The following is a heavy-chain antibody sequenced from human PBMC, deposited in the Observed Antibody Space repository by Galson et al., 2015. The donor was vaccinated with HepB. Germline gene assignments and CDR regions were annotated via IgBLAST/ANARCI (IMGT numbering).Heavy chain of an antibody. Sequence: SLRLSCAASGFTFSSYGMHWVRQAPGKGLEWVAVIWYDGSNKYYADSVKGRFTISRDNSKNTLYLQMNSLRAEDTAVYYCARDSNPSTGYFDYWGQGTLVTVSS. CDR2: IWYDGSNK. CDR3: ARDSNPSTGYFDY. CDR1: GFTFSSYG. J-gene: IGHJ4*02. V-gene: IGHV3-33*08.